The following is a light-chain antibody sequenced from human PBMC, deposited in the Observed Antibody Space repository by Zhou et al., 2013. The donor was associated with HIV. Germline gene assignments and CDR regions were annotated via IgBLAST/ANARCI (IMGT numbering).Light chain of an antibody. V-gene: IGKV3-20*01. CDR2: GAS. CDR3: QQYGSSPPT. J-gene: IGKJ1*01. CDR1: RRVRHY. Sequence: VVLTQSPATLSLSPGERATLSCRASRRVRHYVAWYQQKPGQAPRLLIYGASNRATGIPDRFSGSGSGTDFTLTISRLEPEDFAVYYCQQYGSSPPTFGQGTKVEIK.